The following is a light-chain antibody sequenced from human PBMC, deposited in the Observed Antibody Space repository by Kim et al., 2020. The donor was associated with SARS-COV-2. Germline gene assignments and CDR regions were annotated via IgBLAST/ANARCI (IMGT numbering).Light chain of an antibody. CDR2: DAS. Sequence: AIQLTQSPSSLSASVGDRVTITCRAGQGISNALAWYQQRPGKAPNLLISDASTLKSGIPSRFSGSKSGAVFTLTISSLQPEDSATYYCQQFNNYPHTFGQGTKLEI. CDR3: QQFNNYPHT. CDR1: QGISNA. J-gene: IGKJ2*01. V-gene: IGKV1D-13*01.